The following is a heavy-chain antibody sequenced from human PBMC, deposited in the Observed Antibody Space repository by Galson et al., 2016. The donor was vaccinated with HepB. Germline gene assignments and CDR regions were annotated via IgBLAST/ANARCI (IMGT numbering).Heavy chain of an antibody. CDR1: GVSVSSRTAS. CDR2: TYYRSKWYN. J-gene: IGHJ4*02. D-gene: IGHD1-1*01. V-gene: IGHV6-1*01. Sequence: CAISGVSVSSRTASWNWIRQSPSRGLEWLGRTYYRSKWYNEYATSVGGRININPDTTENHFSLHLNSVTPEDTAIYYCARAWTSRPSTRQTDHFDYWGQGTLVTVSS. CDR3: ARAWTSRPSTRQTDHFDY.